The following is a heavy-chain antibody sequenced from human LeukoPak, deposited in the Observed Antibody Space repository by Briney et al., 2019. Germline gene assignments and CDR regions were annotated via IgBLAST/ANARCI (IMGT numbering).Heavy chain of an antibody. V-gene: IGHV4-39*01. CDR2: IYYSGST. D-gene: IGHD4-11*01. CDR3: ARRSMTTVDY. Sequence: SETLSLTCTVSGGSLSSISYYWGWLRQPPGKGLEWIGSIYYSGSTYYNPSLKSRVTISVGTSKNQISLKMSSVTAADTAVYYCARRSMTTVDYWGQGTLVTVSS. CDR1: GGSLSSISYY. J-gene: IGHJ4*02.